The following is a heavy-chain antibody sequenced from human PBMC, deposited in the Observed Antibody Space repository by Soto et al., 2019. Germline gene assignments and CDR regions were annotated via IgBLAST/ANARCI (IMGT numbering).Heavy chain of an antibody. CDR1: GGSISSDY. V-gene: IGHV4-59*01. CDR3: AILLGAMGFDY. CDR2: IYYSGST. D-gene: IGHD1-26*01. J-gene: IGHJ4*02. Sequence: PSETRSRTFTVSGGSISSDYWSWIRQPPGKGLEWIGYIYYSGSTNYNQSLKSRVNISVDTSKNQLSLKLNSVTAADTAVYYCAILLGAMGFDYWGQGTLITVS.